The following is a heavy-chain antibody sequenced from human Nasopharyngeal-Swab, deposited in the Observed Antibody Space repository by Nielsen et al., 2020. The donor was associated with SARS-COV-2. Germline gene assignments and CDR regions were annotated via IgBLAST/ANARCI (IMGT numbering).Heavy chain of an antibody. V-gene: IGHV3-48*03. Sequence: GGSLRLSCAASGFTFSSYEMNWVRQAPGKGLEWVSYISSSGSTIYYADSVKGRSTISRDNAKNSLYLQMNSLRAEDTAVYYCARTNSPYYYYGMDVWGQGTTVTVSS. CDR2: ISSSGSTI. D-gene: IGHD1-1*01. J-gene: IGHJ6*02. CDR1: GFTFSSYE. CDR3: ARTNSPYYYYGMDV.